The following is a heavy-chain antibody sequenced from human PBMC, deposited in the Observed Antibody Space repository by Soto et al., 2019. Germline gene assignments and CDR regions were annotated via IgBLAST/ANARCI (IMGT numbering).Heavy chain of an antibody. CDR1: GGTFSSYT. V-gene: IGHV1-69*02. J-gene: IGHJ5*02. Sequence: SVKVSCKASGGTFSSYTISWVRQAPGQGLEWMGRIIPILGIANYAQKFQGRVTITADKSTSTAYMELSSLRSEDTAVYYCARAPYYYGSGSYYNVPAAFDPWGQGTLVTVS. D-gene: IGHD3-10*01. CDR3: ARAPYYYGSGSYYNVPAAFDP. CDR2: IIPILGIA.